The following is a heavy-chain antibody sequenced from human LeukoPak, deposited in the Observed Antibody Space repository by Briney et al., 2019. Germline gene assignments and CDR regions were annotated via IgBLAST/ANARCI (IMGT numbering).Heavy chain of an antibody. Sequence: SQTLSLTCAISGDSVSSYRAAWNWIRQSPSRGLEWLGRTYYRSKWYNDYAPFVKSRININSDTSKNQFSPQLKSVTPEDTAVYYCARDYSGYDWAAFDFWGQGTILTVSS. CDR2: TYYRSKWYN. CDR1: GDSVSSYRAA. V-gene: IGHV6-1*01. D-gene: IGHD5-12*01. J-gene: IGHJ3*01. CDR3: ARDYSGYDWAAFDF.